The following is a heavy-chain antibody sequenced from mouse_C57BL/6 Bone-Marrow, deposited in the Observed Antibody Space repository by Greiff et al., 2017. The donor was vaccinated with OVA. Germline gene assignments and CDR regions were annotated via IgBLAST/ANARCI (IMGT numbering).Heavy chain of an antibody. CDR1: GFTFSAYY. V-gene: IGHV5-12*01. J-gene: IGHJ3*01. CDR3: ARPTLYYYGSWFAY. CDR2: FSNGGGST. D-gene: IGHD1-1*01. Sequence: EVKLVESGGGLVQPGGSLKLSCAASGFTFSAYYMYWFRQTPEKRLEWVAYFSNGGGSTYYPDTVKGRFTITRDNAKNTRYLQMSRLKSEDTAMYYCARPTLYYYGSWFAYWGQGTLVTVSA.